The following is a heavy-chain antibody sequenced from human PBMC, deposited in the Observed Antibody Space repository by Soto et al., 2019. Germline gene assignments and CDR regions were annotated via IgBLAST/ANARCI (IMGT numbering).Heavy chain of an antibody. CDR2: ISYDGSNK. Sequence: GSLRLSCAASVFTFSSYAMHWVRQAPGKGLEWVAVISYDGSNKYYADSVKGRFTISRDNSKNTLYLQMNSLRAEDTAVYYCAREADYGSGSYFVSWFDPWGQGTLVTVSS. V-gene: IGHV3-30-3*01. D-gene: IGHD3-10*01. J-gene: IGHJ5*02. CDR3: AREADYGSGSYFVSWFDP. CDR1: VFTFSSYA.